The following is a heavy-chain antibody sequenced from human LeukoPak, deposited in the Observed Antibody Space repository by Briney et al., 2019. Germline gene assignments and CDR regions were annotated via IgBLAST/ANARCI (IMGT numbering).Heavy chain of an antibody. D-gene: IGHD3-22*01. CDR3: AGWDLDTVSNYYWTSYYMDV. CDR2: IYSGGST. CDR1: GFIVSTNY. V-gene: IGHV3-53*01. Sequence: GGSLRLSCAASGFIVSTNYMSWVRQAPGKGLEWVSTIYSGGSTEYTDSVKGRFTISRDNSKNTLYLQMNSLRAEDTAVYYCAGWDLDTVSNYYWTSYYMDVWGRGTTVTVSS. J-gene: IGHJ6*03.